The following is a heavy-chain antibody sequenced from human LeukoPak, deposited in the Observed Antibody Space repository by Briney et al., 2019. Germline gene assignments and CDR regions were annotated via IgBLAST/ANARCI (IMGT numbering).Heavy chain of an antibody. CDR2: INNDGSDT. Sequence: GGSLRLSCAASGLTFSNYWMHWVRHPPGKGLVWVSRINNDGSDTGYADSVKGRFTISRDNAKNTLYLQMNSLRAEDTAVYYCTRGRSGYYFDYWGQGTLVTVSS. CDR3: TRGRSGYYFDY. CDR1: GLTFSNYW. J-gene: IGHJ4*02. V-gene: IGHV3-74*01.